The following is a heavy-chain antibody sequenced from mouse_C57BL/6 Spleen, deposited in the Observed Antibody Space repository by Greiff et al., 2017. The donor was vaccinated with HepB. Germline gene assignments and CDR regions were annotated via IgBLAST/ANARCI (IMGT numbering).Heavy chain of an antibody. J-gene: IGHJ1*03. CDR1: GFSFNTYA. V-gene: IGHV10-1*01. CDR2: IRSKSNNYAT. D-gene: IGHD2-4*01. Sequence: EVKLMESGGGLVQPKGSLKLSCAASGFSFNTYAMNWVRQAPGKGLEWVARIRSKSNNYATYYADSVKDRFTISRDDSESMLYLQMNNLKTEDTAMYYCVGLYYDYDGYFDVWGTGTTVTVSS. CDR3: VGLYYDYDGYFDV.